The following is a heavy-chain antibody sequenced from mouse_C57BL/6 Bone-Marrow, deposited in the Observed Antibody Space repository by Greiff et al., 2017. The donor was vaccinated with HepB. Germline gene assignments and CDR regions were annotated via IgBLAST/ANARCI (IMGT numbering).Heavy chain of an antibody. Sequence: QVQLQQPGAELVKPGASVKLSCKASGYTFTSYWMHWVKQRPGQGLEWIGMIHPNSGSTNYNEKFKSKATLTVDKSSSTAYMQLSSLTSEDSAVYYCARPTVVAGAMDYWGQGTSVTVSS. CDR1: GYTFTSYW. D-gene: IGHD1-1*01. J-gene: IGHJ4*01. CDR2: IHPNSGST. V-gene: IGHV1-64*01. CDR3: ARPTVVAGAMDY.